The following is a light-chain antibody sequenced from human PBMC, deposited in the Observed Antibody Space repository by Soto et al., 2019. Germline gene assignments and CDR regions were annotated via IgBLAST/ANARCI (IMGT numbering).Light chain of an antibody. Sequence: EIVLTQSPGTLSLSPGERATLFCRASQSVSSSYLAWYQQKPGQAPRLLIYGASSRATGIPDRFSGSGSGTDFTLTISRLEPEDFAVYYCQQYASSPTFGQGTKVEIK. V-gene: IGKV3-20*01. CDR2: GAS. CDR3: QQYASSPT. J-gene: IGKJ1*01. CDR1: QSVSSSY.